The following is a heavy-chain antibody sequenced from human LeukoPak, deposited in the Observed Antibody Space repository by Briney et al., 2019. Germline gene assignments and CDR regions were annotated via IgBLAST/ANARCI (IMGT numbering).Heavy chain of an antibody. V-gene: IGHV3-48*04. CDR1: GFTFSSYS. CDR3: VRDLHGPFDI. CDR2: ISSSSSTI. J-gene: IGHJ3*02. D-gene: IGHD2-8*01. Sequence: GGSLRLSCAASGFTFSSYSMNWVRQAPGEGLEWVSYISSSSSTIYYADSVKGRFTISRDNAKNSLYLQMNSLRAEDTAVYYCVRDLHGPFDIWGQGTMVTVSS.